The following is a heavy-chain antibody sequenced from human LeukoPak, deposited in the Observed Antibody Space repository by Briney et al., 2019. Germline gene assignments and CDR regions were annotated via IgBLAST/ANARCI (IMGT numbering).Heavy chain of an antibody. D-gene: IGHD3-10*01. CDR3: AKDRPLYYYGSGSYFPTDY. CDR1: GFTFSSYG. Sequence: PGGSLRLSCAASGFTFSSYGMHWVRQAPGKGLEWVAFIRYDGSNKYYADSVKGRFTISRDNSKNTLHLQMNSLRAEDTAVYYCAKDRPLYYYGSGSYFPTDYWGQGTLVTVSS. V-gene: IGHV3-30*02. CDR2: IRYDGSNK. J-gene: IGHJ4*02.